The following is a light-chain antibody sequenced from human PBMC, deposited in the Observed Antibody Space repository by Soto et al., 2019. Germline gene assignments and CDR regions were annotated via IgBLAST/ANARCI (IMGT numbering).Light chain of an antibody. Sequence: EIVLTQSPGTLSLSPGERATLSCRASQSVASNYLAWYQQKPGQTPRLLIYGASNRANDIPDRFSGSGSGTYFTLTISSLEPEDFAVYYCQQYSISPPYTFGQGTKLEIK. CDR3: QQYSISPPYT. V-gene: IGKV3-20*01. CDR1: QSVASNY. CDR2: GAS. J-gene: IGKJ2*01.